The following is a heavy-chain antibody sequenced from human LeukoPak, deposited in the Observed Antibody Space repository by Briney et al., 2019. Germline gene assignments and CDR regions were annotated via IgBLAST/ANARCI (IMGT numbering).Heavy chain of an antibody. J-gene: IGHJ5*02. D-gene: IGHD4-17*01. CDR2: IIPICGIA. V-gene: IGHV1-69*04. CDR3: AREEWKNGDYPWP. CDR1: GGTFSSYA. Sequence: SVKVSCKASGGTFSSYAISWVRQAPGQGLEWMGRIIPICGIANYAQKFQGRVTITADKSTSTAYMELSSLRSEDTAVYYCAREEWKNGDYPWPWGQGTLVIVSS.